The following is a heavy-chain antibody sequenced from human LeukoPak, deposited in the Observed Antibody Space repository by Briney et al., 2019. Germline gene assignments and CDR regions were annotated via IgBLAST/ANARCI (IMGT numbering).Heavy chain of an antibody. CDR2: TCSSGYYI. CDR3: ARDTTYTRRYDAIDI. J-gene: IGHJ3*02. V-gene: IGHV3-21*01. CDR1: GFHLSTYN. Sequence: GGPLSLLCGPSGFHLSTYNMHWLRQPAGKGLAWVSCTCSSGYYIYYAASVKGRFNPTRVHAKDPLFPQMDILHAEDPAGVYCARDTTYTRRYDAIDIWGQGTMVTVSS. D-gene: IGHD1-14*01.